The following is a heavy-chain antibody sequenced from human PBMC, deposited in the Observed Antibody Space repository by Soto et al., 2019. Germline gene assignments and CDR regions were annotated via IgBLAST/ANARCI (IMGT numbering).Heavy chain of an antibody. Sequence: EVQLLASGGGLVQSGASLTLSCVASQFTFNIDAMTWVRQAPGKGLERVSSMSGSGASIYYADSVKGRFTISRDKSKKTLYFRMHSLRAEDTAVYWCARDNWNGAYYRLDVWGQGTTVTVS. CDR2: MSGSGASI. CDR3: ARDNWNGAYYRLDV. D-gene: IGHD1-20*01. J-gene: IGHJ6*02. CDR1: QFTFNIDA. V-gene: IGHV3-23*01.